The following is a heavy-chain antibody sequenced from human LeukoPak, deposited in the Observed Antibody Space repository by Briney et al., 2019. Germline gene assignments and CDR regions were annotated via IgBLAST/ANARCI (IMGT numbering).Heavy chain of an antibody. CDR3: VKDGYCSGGSCARFDY. D-gene: IGHD2-15*01. CDR2: ISSNGGST. V-gene: IGHV3-64D*06. Sequence: GGSLRLSCSASGFTFSSYAMHWVRQAPGKGLEYVSAISSNGGSTYYADSVKGRFTISRDNSKNTLYLQMSSLRAEDTAVYYCVKDGYCSGGSCARFDYWGQGTLVTVSS. J-gene: IGHJ4*02. CDR1: GFTFSSYA.